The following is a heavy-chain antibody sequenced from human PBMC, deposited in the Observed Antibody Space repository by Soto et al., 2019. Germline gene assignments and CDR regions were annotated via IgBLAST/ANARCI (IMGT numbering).Heavy chain of an antibody. V-gene: IGHV3-23*01. D-gene: IGHD4-17*01. CDR3: AKDHKTTVTSWGYFDY. CDR2: ISGSGGST. Sequence: PGGSLRLSCAASGFTFNNYAMNWVRQAPGKGLEWVSGISGSGGSTHYADSVKGRFTISRDNSKNTLYPQMNSLRAEDTAVYYCAKDHKTTVTSWGYFDYWGQGTLVTVSS. J-gene: IGHJ4*02. CDR1: GFTFNNYA.